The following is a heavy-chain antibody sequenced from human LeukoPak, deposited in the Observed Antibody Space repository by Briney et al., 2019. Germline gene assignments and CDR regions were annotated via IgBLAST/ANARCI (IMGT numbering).Heavy chain of an antibody. D-gene: IGHD3-10*01. CDR1: GGSISSSSYY. Sequence: PSETLSLTCTVSGGSISSSSYYWGWIRQPPGKGLEWIGRIYYSGSTYYNPSLKSRVTISVDTSKNQFSLKLSSVTAADTAVYYCARQEGGLKYYYGSGSDWFDPWGQGTLVTVSS. J-gene: IGHJ5*02. V-gene: IGHV4-39*01. CDR2: IYYSGST. CDR3: ARQEGGLKYYYGSGSDWFDP.